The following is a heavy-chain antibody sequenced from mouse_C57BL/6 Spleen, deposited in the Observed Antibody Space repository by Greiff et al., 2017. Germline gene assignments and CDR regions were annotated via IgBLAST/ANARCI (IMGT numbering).Heavy chain of an antibody. Sequence: QVQLQQSGAELVRPGASVTLSCKASGYTFTDYDMHWVKQTPVHGLEWIGAIDPETGGTAYNQKFKGKAILTADKSSSTAYMELRILTSEDAAVYYCTSTTVVATGDWYFEVWGTGTTVTVSS. CDR1: GYTFTDYD. V-gene: IGHV1-15*01. J-gene: IGHJ1*03. CDR3: TSTTVVATGDWYFEV. CDR2: IDPETGGT. D-gene: IGHD1-1*01.